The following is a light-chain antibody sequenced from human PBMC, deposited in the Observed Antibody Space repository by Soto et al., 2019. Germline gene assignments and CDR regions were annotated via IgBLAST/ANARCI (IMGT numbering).Light chain of an antibody. CDR2: EVN. V-gene: IGLV2-18*02. Sequence: QSALTQPPSVSGSPGQSVIISCTGTSSDVGTYNRVSWYQQPPGTAPKLMIFEVNNRPAGVPDRFSGSTSGNTASLTISGLQAEDEAVYYCSSYTSSSTYVFGTGTKLTVL. J-gene: IGLJ1*01. CDR1: SSDVGTYNR. CDR3: SSYTSSSTYV.